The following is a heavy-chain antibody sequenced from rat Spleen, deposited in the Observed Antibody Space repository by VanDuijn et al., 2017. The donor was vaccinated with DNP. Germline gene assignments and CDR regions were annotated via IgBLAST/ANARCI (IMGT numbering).Heavy chain of an antibody. V-gene: IGHV5-22*01. D-gene: IGHD5-1*01. CDR2: ISYEGSST. CDR3: ARANWDY. CDR1: GFTFSNYY. J-gene: IGHJ2*01. Sequence: EVQLVESGGGLVQPGRSLKLSCGASGFTFSNYYMAWVRQAPQKGLEWVASISYEGSSTYYGDSVKGRFTISRDNAKSTLYLQMNSLRSEDTATYYCARANWDYWGQGVMVTVSS.